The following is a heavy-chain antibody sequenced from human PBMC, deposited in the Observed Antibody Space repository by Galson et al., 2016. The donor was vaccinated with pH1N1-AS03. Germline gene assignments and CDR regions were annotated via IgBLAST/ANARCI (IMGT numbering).Heavy chain of an antibody. D-gene: IGHD2-2*01. CDR3: AGHREYQVLSITMDV. J-gene: IGHJ6*02. CDR1: GYSFTGYW. V-gene: IGHV5-51*01. CDR2: IYPSDSDT. Sequence: QSGAEVKKTGESLKISCKGSGYSFTGYWIGWVRQKPGKGLEWMGIIYPSDSDTRYNPSFQGQVTISVDESIGTAYLQWSSLKASDTAIHYCAGHREYQVLSITMDVWGQGTTVTVSS.